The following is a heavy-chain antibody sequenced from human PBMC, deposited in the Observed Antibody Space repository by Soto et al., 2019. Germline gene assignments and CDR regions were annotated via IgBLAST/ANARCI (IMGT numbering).Heavy chain of an antibody. Sequence: QVQLQESGPGLVKPSQTLSLTCTVSGGSISTVDYWWSWIRQSPDMGLEWIGHIYDGGGTYNNPSLESRFTMSVDTSKSQLSLTLSSVSAADTAVYYCARGPSGDKVDSWGQGTLVTVSS. CDR1: GGSISTVDYW. J-gene: IGHJ4*02. CDR3: ARGPSGDKVDS. V-gene: IGHV4-30-4*01. CDR2: IYDGGGT. D-gene: IGHD7-27*01.